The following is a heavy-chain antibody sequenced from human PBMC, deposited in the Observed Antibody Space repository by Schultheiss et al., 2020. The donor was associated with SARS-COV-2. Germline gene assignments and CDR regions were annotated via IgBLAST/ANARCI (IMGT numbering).Heavy chain of an antibody. CDR1: GFTFSSYA. V-gene: IGHV3-30-3*01. Sequence: GSLRLSCAASGFTFSSYAMHWVRQAPGKGLEWVAVISYDGSNKYYADSVKGRFTISRDNSKNTLYLQMNSLRAEDTAVYYCARVGINYYDSSAGQQDDYWGQGTLVTVSS. CDR2: ISYDGSNK. CDR3: ARVGINYYDSSAGQQDDY. J-gene: IGHJ4*02. D-gene: IGHD3-22*01.